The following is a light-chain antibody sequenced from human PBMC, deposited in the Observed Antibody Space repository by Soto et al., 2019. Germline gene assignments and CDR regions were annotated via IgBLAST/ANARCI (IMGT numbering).Light chain of an antibody. CDR1: QSVSSN. CDR3: QQDDNWPPIT. V-gene: IGKV3-15*01. CDR2: GAS. J-gene: IGKJ5*01. Sequence: FPRTLCLTLGEPPPLSCRASQSVSSNLAWYQQKPGQAPRLLIYGASSRATGIPVSFSGSGSGTEFTLTINSLQSEDFAVYYCQQDDNWPPITFGQGTRLEI.